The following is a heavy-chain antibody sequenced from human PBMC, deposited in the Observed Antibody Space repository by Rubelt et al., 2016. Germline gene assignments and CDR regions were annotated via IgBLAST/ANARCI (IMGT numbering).Heavy chain of an antibody. CDR1: GYTFTGYY. CDR3: SRFPGIAAAAPLDYYDGMDV. D-gene: IGHD6-13*01. V-gene: IGHV1-2*02. J-gene: IGHJ6*02. CDR2: INPNSGGT. Sequence: EGKMPGASVKVSCKASGYTFTGYYMHWVRQAPGQGLEWMGWINPNSGGTNYAQKFQGRVTMTRDTSISTAYMELSRLRSDDTAVYYCSRFPGIAAAAPLDYYDGMDVWGQGTTVTVSS.